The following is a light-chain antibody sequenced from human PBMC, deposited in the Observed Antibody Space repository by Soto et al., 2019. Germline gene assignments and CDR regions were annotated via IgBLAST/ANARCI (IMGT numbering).Light chain of an antibody. J-gene: IGKJ5*01. V-gene: IGKV3-11*01. CDR1: QSFRGL. CDR2: DAY. CDR3: QQRHMWPIT. Sequence: EVVLTHSPVTLSLSPGESATLSCRASQSFRGLLAWYQQKPGHAPRLLIYDAYNRATGIPPRFSGSGSGTDFTLTISSLEPEDSAVYYCQQRHMWPITFGQGTRLEIK.